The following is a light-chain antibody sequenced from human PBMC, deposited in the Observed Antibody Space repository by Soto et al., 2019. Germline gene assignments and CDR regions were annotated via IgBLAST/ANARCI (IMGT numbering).Light chain of an antibody. J-gene: IGKJ1*01. Sequence: IQMTQYPSTLSSSLGDRATITCGASQSISSWLAWYQQKPGKAPKLLIYKASSLASGVPSRFSGSGSGTEFTLTISSLKNDDFATYYCQQSNSYTWTFGQGTKVDIK. V-gene: IGKV1-5*03. CDR3: QQSNSYTWT. CDR1: QSISSW. CDR2: KAS.